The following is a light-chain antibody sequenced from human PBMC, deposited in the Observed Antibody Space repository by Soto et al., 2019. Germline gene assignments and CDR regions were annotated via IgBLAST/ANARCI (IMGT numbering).Light chain of an antibody. J-gene: IGLJ2*01. CDR2: DVS. CDR1: SSDVGGYNF. CDR3: SSYTYRGTLGLV. V-gene: IGLV2-14*01. Sequence: QTVVAQPASVSGSPGQSITISCTGTSSDVGGYNFVSWYQQHPGKAPKLMIFDVSNRPSGVSNRFSGSKSGNTASLTISGRQAEDEADYYCSSYTYRGTLGLVFGGGTKLTVL.